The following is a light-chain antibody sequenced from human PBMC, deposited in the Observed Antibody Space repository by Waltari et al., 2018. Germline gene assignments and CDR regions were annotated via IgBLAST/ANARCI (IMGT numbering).Light chain of an antibody. CDR1: SSDVGGYNS. V-gene: IGLV2-14*01. CDR2: DVT. CDR3: TSYTSSATLV. J-gene: IGLJ3*02. Sequence: QSALTQPASVSGSPGQSIAISCTGTSSDVGGYNSVPWYRHPPGAAPKPMISDVTNRPSGGPARFSGSKSGNTASLTISGRQAEAEADYYCTSYTSSATLVFGGGTKLTVL.